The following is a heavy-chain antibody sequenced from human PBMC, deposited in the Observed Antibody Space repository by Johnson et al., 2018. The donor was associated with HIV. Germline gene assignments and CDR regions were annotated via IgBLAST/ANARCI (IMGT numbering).Heavy chain of an antibody. V-gene: IGHV3-20*04. J-gene: IGHJ3*02. Sequence: VQLVESGGGLVQPGGSLRLSCAASGFTFDDYGMSWVRQGPYVDSVKGRFTISRDNAKNSLYLQMNSLRAEDTAVYYCAREPGWGRTLAFDIWGQGTMVTVSS. CDR1: GFTFDDYG. CDR3: AREPGWGRTLAFDI. D-gene: IGHD2-8*02.